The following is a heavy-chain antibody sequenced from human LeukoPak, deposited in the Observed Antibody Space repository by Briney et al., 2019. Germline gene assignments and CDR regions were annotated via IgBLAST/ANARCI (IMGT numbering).Heavy chain of an antibody. J-gene: IGHJ5*02. CDR3: ARLGSRWLQAFINWFDP. CDR2: INHSGST. Sequence: PSETLSLTCAVYGGSFSGYYWSWTRQPPGKGLEWIGEINHSGSTNYNPSLKSRVTISVDTSKNQFSLKLSSVTAADTAVYYCARLGSRWLQAFINWFDPWGQGTLVTVSS. V-gene: IGHV4-34*01. CDR1: GGSFSGYY. D-gene: IGHD5-24*01.